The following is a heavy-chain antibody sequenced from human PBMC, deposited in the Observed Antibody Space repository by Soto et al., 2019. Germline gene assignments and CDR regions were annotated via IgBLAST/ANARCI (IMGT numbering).Heavy chain of an antibody. D-gene: IGHD5-18*01. J-gene: IGHJ4*02. CDR3: ARHPGLMVTFQYYFDY. CDR2: IIPIFGTA. CDR1: GGTFSSYA. V-gene: IGHV1-69*01. Sequence: QVQLVQSGAEVKKPGSSVKVSCKASGGTFSSYAISWVRQAPGQGLEWMGGIIPIFGTANYAQKFQGRVTITADESTSTAYMELSSLRSDDMAVYYCARHPGLMVTFQYYFDYWGQGTLVTVSS.